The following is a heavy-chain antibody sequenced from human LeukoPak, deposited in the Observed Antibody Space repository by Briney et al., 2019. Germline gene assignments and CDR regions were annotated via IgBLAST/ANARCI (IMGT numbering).Heavy chain of an antibody. CDR1: GFAFSSYS. CDR3: AKELLDIVVVPAALSFWDY. J-gene: IGHJ4*02. D-gene: IGHD2-2*03. V-gene: IGHV3-48*01. CDR2: ISGSSSSI. Sequence: GGSLRLSCAASGFAFSSYSINWVRRAPGKGLEWVSYISGSSSSIYYADSVKGRFTISRDNAKNSLYLQMDSLRAEDTAVYYCAKELLDIVVVPAALSFWDYWGQGTLVTVSS.